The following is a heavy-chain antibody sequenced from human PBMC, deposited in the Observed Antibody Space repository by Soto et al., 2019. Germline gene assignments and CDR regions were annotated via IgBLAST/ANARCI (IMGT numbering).Heavy chain of an antibody. CDR1: GFTFSDYY. V-gene: IGHV3-11*01. Sequence: VGSLRLSCAASGFTFSDYYMSWIRQAPGKWLEWVSYISSSGSTIYYADSVKGRFTISRDNAKNSLYLQMNSLRAEDTAVYYCARDPMRNYYDSSGYFDYWGQGTLVTVSS. J-gene: IGHJ4*02. CDR3: ARDPMRNYYDSSGYFDY. D-gene: IGHD3-22*01. CDR2: ISSSGSTI.